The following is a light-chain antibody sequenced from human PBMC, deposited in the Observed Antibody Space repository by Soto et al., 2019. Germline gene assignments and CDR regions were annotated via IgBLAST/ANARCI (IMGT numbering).Light chain of an antibody. CDR3: HQYNNWLWT. CDR2: GAS. CDR1: QSVDSN. J-gene: IGKJ1*01. Sequence: EIVMTQSPGTLSVSPGERVTLSCRASQSVDSNLAWYSQRPGQAPRLLIYGASTRATGIPGRFSGSGSGTDFTLTISGLQSKDFAVYFCHQYNNWLWTFGQGTRVEIK. V-gene: IGKV3-15*01.